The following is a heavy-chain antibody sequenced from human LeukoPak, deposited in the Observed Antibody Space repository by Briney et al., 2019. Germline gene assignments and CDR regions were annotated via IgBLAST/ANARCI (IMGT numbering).Heavy chain of an antibody. CDR2: ISAYNGNT. D-gene: IGHD3-3*01. V-gene: IGHV1-18*01. J-gene: IGHJ4*02. CDR1: GYTFTSYG. Sequence: ASVKVFCKASGYTFTSYGISWVRQAPGQGLEWMGWISAYNGNTNYAQKLQGRVTMTTDTSTSTAYMELRSLRSDDTAVYYCARDRDFWSGYYNSEDYWGQGTLVTVSS. CDR3: ARDRDFWSGYYNSEDY.